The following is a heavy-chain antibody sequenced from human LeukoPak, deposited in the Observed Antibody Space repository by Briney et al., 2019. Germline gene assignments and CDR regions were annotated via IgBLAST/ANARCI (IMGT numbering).Heavy chain of an antibody. CDR1: GGSFSGYY. D-gene: IGHD3-10*01. V-gene: IGHV4-34*01. CDR3: ARGRGRITMVRGVNGNWFDP. J-gene: IGHJ5*02. CDR2: INHSGST. Sequence: SETLSLTCAVYGGSFSGYYWSWIRQPPGKGLEWIGEINHSGSTNYNPSLKSRVTISVDTSKNQFSLKLSSVTAADTAVYYCARGRGRITMVRGVNGNWFDPWGQGTLVTVSS.